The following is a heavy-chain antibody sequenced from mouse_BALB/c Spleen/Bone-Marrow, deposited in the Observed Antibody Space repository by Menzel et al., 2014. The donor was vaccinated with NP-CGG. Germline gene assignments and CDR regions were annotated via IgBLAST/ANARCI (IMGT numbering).Heavy chain of an antibody. Sequence: EVKLVESGGGLVQPGGSLNLSCAASGFDFGRYWMSWARRAPGKGQEWIGEINPGSSTINYTPSLKDKFIISRDNAKNTLYLQMSKVRSEDTALYYCARLDGNYDAMDYWGQGTSVTVSS. J-gene: IGHJ4*01. CDR1: GFDFGRYW. V-gene: IGHV4-2*02. D-gene: IGHD2-1*01. CDR2: INPGSSTI. CDR3: ARLDGNYDAMDY.